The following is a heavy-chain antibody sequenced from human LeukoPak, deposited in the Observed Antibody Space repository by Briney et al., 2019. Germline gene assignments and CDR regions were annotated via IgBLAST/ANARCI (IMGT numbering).Heavy chain of an antibody. CDR3: AKDRGIAVAEYYYYGMDV. J-gene: IGHJ6*02. D-gene: IGHD6-19*01. V-gene: IGHV3-30*18. CDR2: ISYDGSNK. CDR1: GFTFSSYG. Sequence: GSLRLSCAASGFTFSSYGMHWVRQAPGKGLEWVAVISYDGSNKYYADSVKGRFTISRDNSKNTLYLQMNSLRAEDTAVYYCAKDRGIAVAEYYYYGMDVWGQGTTVTVSS.